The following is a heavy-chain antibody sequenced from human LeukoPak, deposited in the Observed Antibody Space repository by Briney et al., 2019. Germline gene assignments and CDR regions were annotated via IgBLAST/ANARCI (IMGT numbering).Heavy chain of an antibody. D-gene: IGHD3-22*01. CDR1: GGSISSYY. Sequence: SETLSLTCTVSGGSISSYYWNWIRQPPGKGLEWIGNIYYSGSTNYNPSLKSRVTISVDTSKNQFSLKLSSVAAADTAVYYCARGDSYYAGSGFNWFDPWGQGTLVTVSS. CDR3: ARGDSYYAGSGFNWFDP. J-gene: IGHJ5*02. V-gene: IGHV4-59*01. CDR2: IYYSGST.